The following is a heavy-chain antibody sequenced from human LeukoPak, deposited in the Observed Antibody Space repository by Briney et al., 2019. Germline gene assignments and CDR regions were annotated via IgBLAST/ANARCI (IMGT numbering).Heavy chain of an antibody. CDR1: GYTFTSYG. CDR2: ISAHKGNI. V-gene: IGHV1-18*04. Sequence: GASVKVSCKASGYTFTSYGISWVRQAPGQGLEWMGWISAHKGNINYAQKLQCRVIMTTDKSTNTAYLELRSLRSDDTAVYYCARDQEVAEQYFHYWGQGTLVTVSS. J-gene: IGHJ1*01. D-gene: IGHD2-15*01. CDR3: ARDQEVAEQYFHY.